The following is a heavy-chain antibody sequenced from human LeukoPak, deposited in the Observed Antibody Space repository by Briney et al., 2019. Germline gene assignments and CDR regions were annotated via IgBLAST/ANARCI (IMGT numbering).Heavy chain of an antibody. V-gene: IGHV4-39*01. CDR1: GGSISSSRYY. J-gene: IGHJ4*02. D-gene: IGHD3-22*01. Sequence: SETLSLTCTVSGGSISSSRYYWRWIRQPPGKVLEWIASIYYSGSTYYNPARKSLVTISVDTSKNQFSLKLRSVTAADTAVYYCARAQITMIVEYYFDYWGQGTLVTVSS. CDR3: ARAQITMIVEYYFDY. CDR2: IYYSGST.